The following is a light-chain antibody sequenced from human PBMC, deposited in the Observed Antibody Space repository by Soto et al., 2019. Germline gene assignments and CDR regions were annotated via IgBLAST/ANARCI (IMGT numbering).Light chain of an antibody. CDR2: NND. J-gene: IGLJ2*01. CDR1: SSNIGANP. CDR3: EAWIDSLYGAL. Sequence: QSVLTQPPSASGTPGQRVTISCSGSSSNIGANPVNWYQQLPGTAPKLLIYNNDQRPSGVPDRFSASKSGTSASLAIIGLRSEDEADYYCEAWIDSLYGALFGGGTQLTVL. V-gene: IGLV1-44*01.